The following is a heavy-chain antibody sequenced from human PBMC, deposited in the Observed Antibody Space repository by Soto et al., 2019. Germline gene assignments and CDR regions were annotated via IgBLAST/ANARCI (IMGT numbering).Heavy chain of an antibody. CDR3: ARGEYYDILTAAFDI. CDR2: ISSSGSTI. CDR1: GFTFSDYY. J-gene: IGHJ3*02. D-gene: IGHD3-9*01. Sequence: VGSLRLSCAASGFTFSDYYMSWIRQAPGKGLEWVSYISSSGSTIYYADSVKGRFTISRDNAKNSLYLQMNSLRAEDTAVYYCARGEYYDILTAAFDIWGQGTMVTVSS. V-gene: IGHV3-11*01.